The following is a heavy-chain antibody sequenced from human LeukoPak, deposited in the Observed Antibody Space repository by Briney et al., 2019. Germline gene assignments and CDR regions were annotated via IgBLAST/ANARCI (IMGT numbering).Heavy chain of an antibody. CDR3: AKDLGLLLMSYFDY. V-gene: IGHV3-30*18. Sequence: GSLRLSCAASGFTFSSYGVHWVRQAPGKGLEWVAVISYDGSNKYYADSVKGRFTISRDNSKNTLHLQMNSLRAEDTAVYYCAKDLGLLLMSYFDYWGQGTLVTVSS. CDR1: GFTFSSYG. CDR2: ISYDGSNK. J-gene: IGHJ4*02. D-gene: IGHD3-22*01.